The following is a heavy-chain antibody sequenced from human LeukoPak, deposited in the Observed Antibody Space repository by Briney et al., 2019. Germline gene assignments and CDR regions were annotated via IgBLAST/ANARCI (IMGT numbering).Heavy chain of an antibody. CDR3: AKPRYCSSTSCYNDAFDI. D-gene: IGHD2-2*02. V-gene: IGHV3-23*01. J-gene: IGHJ3*02. Sequence: GGSLRLSCAASGFTVSSNYMSWVRQAPGKGLEWVSAISGSGGSTYYADSVKGRFTISRDNSKNTLYLQMNSLRAKDTAVYYCAKPRYCSSTSCYNDAFDIWGQGTMVTVSS. CDR1: GFTVSSNY. CDR2: ISGSGGST.